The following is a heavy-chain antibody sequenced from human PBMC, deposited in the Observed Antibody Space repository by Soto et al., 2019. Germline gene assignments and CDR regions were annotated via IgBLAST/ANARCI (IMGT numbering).Heavy chain of an antibody. J-gene: IGHJ5*02. CDR3: APCRAAAGAGFDP. D-gene: IGHD6-13*01. CDR1: GGSIKSDHYY. V-gene: IGHV4-30-4*08. Sequence: QVQLQESGPGLVKPSETLSLTCSVSGGSIKSDHYYWHWIRQRPGKGLEWIGFLYHRGDTYYNPSLRSRVRMSVDTSENQFSLNLRSVTVADTAVYLWAPCRAAAGAGFDPCGQGTQGTVSS. CDR2: LYHRGDT.